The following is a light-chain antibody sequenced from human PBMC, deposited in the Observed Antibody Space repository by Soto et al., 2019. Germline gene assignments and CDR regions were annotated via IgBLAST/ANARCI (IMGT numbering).Light chain of an antibody. CDR1: SSDVGAYNR. CDR2: EVN. CDR3: SLYTSSSTVA. J-gene: IGLJ2*01. Sequence: QSVLTQPPSVSASPGQSVTIPCTATSSDVGAYNRVSWYQQYPGTPPKLMISEVNNRPSGVPDRFSGSKSGNTASLTISGLQAEDEADYYCSLYTSSSTVAFRGGTKLTVL. V-gene: IGLV2-18*01.